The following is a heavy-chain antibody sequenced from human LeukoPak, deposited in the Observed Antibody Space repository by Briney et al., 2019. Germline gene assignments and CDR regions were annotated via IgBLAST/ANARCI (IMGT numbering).Heavy chain of an antibody. CDR2: IIPILGIA. V-gene: IGHV1-69*04. D-gene: IGHD1-26*01. CDR3: ARGPRGGSFRFDY. Sequence: SVTVSFKASGGTFISYAISWVRQAPGQGLEWMGRIIPILGIANYAQKFQGRVTITADKSPSTAYMELSSLRSEDTAVYYCARGPRGGSFRFDYWGQGTLVTVSS. CDR1: GGTFISYA. J-gene: IGHJ4*02.